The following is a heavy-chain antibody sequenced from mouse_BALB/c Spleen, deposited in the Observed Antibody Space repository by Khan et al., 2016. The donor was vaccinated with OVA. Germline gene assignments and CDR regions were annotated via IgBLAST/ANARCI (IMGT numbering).Heavy chain of an antibody. CDR3: ARGTFVY. CDR2: IDPFNGGN. D-gene: IGHD3-3*01. Sequence: VQLQQPGPELMKPGASVKISCKASGYSFTTYYMHWVKQSHGKSLEWIGYIDPFNGGNDYNQKFKDKATLTVDISSSTAYMHLSRLTSEDSAVYYCARGTFVYWGQGALFTVSA. CDR1: GYSFTTYY. V-gene: IGHV1-34*01. J-gene: IGHJ3*01.